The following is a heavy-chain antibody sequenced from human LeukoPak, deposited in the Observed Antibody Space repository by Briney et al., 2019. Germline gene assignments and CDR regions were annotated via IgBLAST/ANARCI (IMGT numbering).Heavy chain of an antibody. Sequence: ASVKVSCKGSGGTFTSCVFAWVGQAPEQGREWMGGIIPLFGTANYAQKVQGRVTISADESMKTVYMNMSSLTSEDTAMYYCARAPELPDYDYPCYMDVWGEGTTVTVSS. D-gene: IGHD1-7*01. CDR1: GGTFTSCV. J-gene: IGHJ6*03. CDR3: ARAPELPDYDYPCYMDV. CDR2: IIPLFGTA. V-gene: IGHV1-69*13.